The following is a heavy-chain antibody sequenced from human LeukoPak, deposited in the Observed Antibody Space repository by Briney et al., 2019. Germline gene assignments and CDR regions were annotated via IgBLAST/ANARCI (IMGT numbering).Heavy chain of an antibody. V-gene: IGHV4-59*01. CDR3: ARLRSGMDV. Sequence: SETLSLTCTVSGGSINSYYWTWIRQPPGKGLEWIANVYNSGSTNYNPSLKSRVTISVDMFKNQFSLKLTSVTAADTAVYYCARLRSGMDVWGQGTTVTVSS. J-gene: IGHJ6*02. CDR2: VYNSGST. CDR1: GGSINSYY.